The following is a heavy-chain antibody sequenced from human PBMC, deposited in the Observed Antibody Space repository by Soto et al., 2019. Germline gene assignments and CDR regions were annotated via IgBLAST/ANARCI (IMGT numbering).Heavy chain of an antibody. V-gene: IGHV4-34*01. D-gene: IGHD3-16*02. CDR3: ARGQGYVWGSYRYYYYGMDV. Sequence: QVQLQQWGAGLLKPSETLSLTCAVYGGSFSGYYWSWIRQPPGKGLEWIGEINHSGSTNYNPSLKSRVTISVDTSKNQFSLKLSSVTAADTAVYYCARGQGYVWGSYRYYYYGMDVWGQGTTVTVSS. CDR2: INHSGST. J-gene: IGHJ6*02. CDR1: GGSFSGYY.